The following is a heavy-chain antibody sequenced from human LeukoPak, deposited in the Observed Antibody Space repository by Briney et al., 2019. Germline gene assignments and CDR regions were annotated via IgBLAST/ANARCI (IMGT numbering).Heavy chain of an antibody. CDR2: ISAYNGNT. Sequence: ASVKLSCNASGYTFTSYGISWVRQAPGQGLEWMGCISAYNGNTNYAQKLQGRVTMTTDTSTSTAYMELRSLRSDDTAVYYCARVVIVGRVVPAAMAWFDPWGQGTLVTVSS. V-gene: IGHV1-18*01. CDR1: GYTFTSYG. J-gene: IGHJ5*02. CDR3: ARVVIVGRVVPAAMAWFDP. D-gene: IGHD2-2*01.